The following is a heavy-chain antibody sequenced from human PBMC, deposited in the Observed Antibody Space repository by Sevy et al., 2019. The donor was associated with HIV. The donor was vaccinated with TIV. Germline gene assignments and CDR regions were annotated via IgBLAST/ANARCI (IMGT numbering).Heavy chain of an antibody. CDR2: IWFDGSNT. CDR3: AKGLECCDYGDYGPAFMPDY. D-gene: IGHD4-17*01. CDR1: GFTFSTYG. J-gene: IGHJ4*02. V-gene: IGHV3-33*06. Sequence: GGSLRLSCAASGFTFSTYGMHWVRQAPGKGLEWVAVIWFDGSNTYYADSVKGRFTISRDIAQNTLHLQMNSRRAEDTAVYYWAKGLECCDYGDYGPAFMPDYWGQGTLVTVSS.